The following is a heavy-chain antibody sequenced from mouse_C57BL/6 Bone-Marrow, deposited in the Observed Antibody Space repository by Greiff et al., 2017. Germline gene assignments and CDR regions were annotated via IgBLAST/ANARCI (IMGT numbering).Heavy chain of an antibody. CDR1: GYTFTSYW. CDR3: ARSRFRRGAMGY. CDR2: IDPSDSYT. J-gene: IGHJ4*01. V-gene: IGHV1-59*01. Sequence: QVQLQQPGAELVRPGTSVKLSCKASGYTFTSYWMHWVKQRPGQGLEWIGVIDPSDSYTNYNQKFKGKATLTVDTSSSTAYMQLSSLTSEDSAVYYCARSRFRRGAMGYWGQGTSVTVSS.